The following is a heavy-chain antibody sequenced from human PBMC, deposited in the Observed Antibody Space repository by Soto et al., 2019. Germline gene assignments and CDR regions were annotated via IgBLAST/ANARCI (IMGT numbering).Heavy chain of an antibody. V-gene: IGHV4-39*01. J-gene: IGHJ4*02. D-gene: IGHD6-6*01. Sequence: SETLSLTCTVSGGSISSSSYYWGWIRQPPGKGLEWIGSIYYSGSTYYNPSLKSRVTISVHTSKNQFSLKLSSVTAADTAVYYCARLLEYSSSSGPWYYFDYWGQGTLVTVSS. CDR1: GGSISSSSYY. CDR2: IYYSGST. CDR3: ARLLEYSSSSGPWYYFDY.